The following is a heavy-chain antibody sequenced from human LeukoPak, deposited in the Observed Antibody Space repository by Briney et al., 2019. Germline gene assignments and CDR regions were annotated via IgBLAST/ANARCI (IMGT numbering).Heavy chain of an antibody. J-gene: IGHJ6*02. CDR1: GFTFSSYS. CDR3: ARRRPDYYYYYGMDV. Sequence: PGGSLRLSCAASGFTFSSYSMNWVRQAPGKGLEWVSYISSSSSTIYYADSVKGRLTISRDNAKNSLYLQMNSLRAEDTAVYYCARRRPDYYYYYGMDVWGQGTTVTVSS. CDR2: ISSSSSTI. V-gene: IGHV3-48*01.